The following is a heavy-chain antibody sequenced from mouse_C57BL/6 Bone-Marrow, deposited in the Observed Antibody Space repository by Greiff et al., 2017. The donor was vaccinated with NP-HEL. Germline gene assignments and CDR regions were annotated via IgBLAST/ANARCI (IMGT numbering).Heavy chain of an antibody. J-gene: IGHJ1*03. CDR2: IHPNSGST. CDR3: ARADGYVLYGYFDV. D-gene: IGHD2-2*01. CDR1: GYTFTSYW. Sequence: VQLQQPGAELVKPGASVKLSCKASGYTFTSYWMHWVKQRPGQGLEWIGMIHPNSGSTNYNEKFKSKATLTVDKSSSTAYMQLSSLTSEDSAVYDGARADGYVLYGYFDVWGTGTTVTVSS. V-gene: IGHV1-64*01.